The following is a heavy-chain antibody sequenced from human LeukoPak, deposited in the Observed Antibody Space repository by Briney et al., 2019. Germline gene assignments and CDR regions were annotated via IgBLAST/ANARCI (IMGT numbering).Heavy chain of an antibody. CDR1: GHTFTGYF. J-gene: IGHJ5*02. CDR3: ARATYGSEFDP. Sequence: GASVKVSCKASGHTFTGYFMHWVRQAPGQGLEWMGRINPNSGGTNYAQKFQGRVTMTRDTSISTAYMELSSLTSDDTAVYYCARATYGSEFDPWGQGTLVTVSS. V-gene: IGHV1-2*06. CDR2: INPNSGGT. D-gene: IGHD3-10*01.